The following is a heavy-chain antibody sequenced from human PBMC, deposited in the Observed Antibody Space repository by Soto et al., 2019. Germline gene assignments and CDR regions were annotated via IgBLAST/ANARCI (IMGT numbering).Heavy chain of an antibody. CDR2: LYDVDGS. CDR1: GLTISGKKY. V-gene: IGHV3-53*01. D-gene: IGHD1-1*01. CDR3: ATWHEREHAYDV. Sequence: DVQLVESGGGLIQPGESLRLSCAAFGLTISGKKYVAWVRQAPGKGLEWVSGLYDVDGSFYADSVRGRFTTSSDSSKTTVYLQMNDLRPDDPSVYYWATWHEREHAYDVWGQGTTVTVSS. J-gene: IGHJ3*01.